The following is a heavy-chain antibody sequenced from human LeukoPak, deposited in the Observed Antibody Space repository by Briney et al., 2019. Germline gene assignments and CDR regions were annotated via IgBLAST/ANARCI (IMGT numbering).Heavy chain of an antibody. V-gene: IGHV3-7*05. CDR1: GFTFSSYW. CDR2: IKQDGSEK. J-gene: IGHJ6*02. CDR3: AKMHPTYYYYGMDV. Sequence: GGSLRLSCAASGFTFSSYWMSWVRQAPGKGLEWVANIKQDGSEKYYVDSVKGRFTFSRDISKNTLYLQMNSLRAEDTAVYYCAKMHPTYYYYGMDVWGQGTTVTVSS.